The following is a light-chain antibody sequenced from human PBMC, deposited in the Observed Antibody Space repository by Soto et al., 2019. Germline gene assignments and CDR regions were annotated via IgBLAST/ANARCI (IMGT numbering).Light chain of an antibody. V-gene: IGKV1-5*03. CDR3: QQYNSYYT. CDR2: KVS. J-gene: IGKJ2*01. CDR1: QSISSW. Sequence: DIQMTQSPSTLSASVGDRVTITCRASQSISSWLAWYQQKPGKAPKLLIYKVSSLESEVQSKFSGSVSGTEITHTISSLQPDDVASYFCQQYNSYYTCGQVTNLEIK.